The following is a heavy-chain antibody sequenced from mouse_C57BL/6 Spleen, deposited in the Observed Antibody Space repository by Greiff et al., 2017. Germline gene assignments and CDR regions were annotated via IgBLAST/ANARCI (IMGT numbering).Heavy chain of an antibody. V-gene: IGHV1-5*01. CDR1: GYTFTSYW. CDR3: TRDSNYPYYFDY. D-gene: IGHD2-5*01. Sequence: VQLQQSGTVLARPGASVKMSCKTSGYTFTSYWMHWVKQRPGQGLEWIGAIYPGNSDTSYNQKFKGKAKLTAVTSASTAYMELSSLTNEDSAVYYCTRDSNYPYYFDYWGQGTTLTVSS. J-gene: IGHJ2*01. CDR2: IYPGNSDT.